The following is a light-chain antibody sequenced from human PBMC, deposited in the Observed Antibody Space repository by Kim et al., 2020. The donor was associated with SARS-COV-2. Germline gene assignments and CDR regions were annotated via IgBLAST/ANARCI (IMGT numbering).Light chain of an antibody. CDR3: QQYDNYGT. V-gene: IGKV1-5*03. Sequence: DIQMTQSPSTLSASVGDSVTITCRASQSISDWLAWYQQKPGKAPKLLIYAASTLESGVPSRFSGSGSGTEFTLTISSLQPDDFATYYCQQYDNYGTFGQGTKVDIK. J-gene: IGKJ1*01. CDR1: QSISDW. CDR2: AAS.